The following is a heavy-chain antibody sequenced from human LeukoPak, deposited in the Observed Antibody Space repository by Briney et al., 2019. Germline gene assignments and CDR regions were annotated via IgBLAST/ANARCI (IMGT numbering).Heavy chain of an antibody. Sequence: GRSLTLSCAASGFTFSSYGMHWVRQARGKGLEWVAVSWYDGSNKYYADSVKGRFTISRDNSKNTLYLQMNSLRAEDTAVYYCARDADEYCSSTTCRGGSFDIWGQGTMVTVSS. CDR1: GFTFSSYG. CDR2: SWYDGSNK. CDR3: ARDADEYCSSTTCRGGSFDI. V-gene: IGHV3-33*01. J-gene: IGHJ3*02. D-gene: IGHD2-2*01.